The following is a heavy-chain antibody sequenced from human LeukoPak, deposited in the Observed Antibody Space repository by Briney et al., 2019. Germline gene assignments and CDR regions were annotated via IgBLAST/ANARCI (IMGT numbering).Heavy chain of an antibody. CDR1: GYTFTSYD. CDR2: INPNSGGT. J-gene: IGHJ4*02. D-gene: IGHD3-22*01. CDR3: ARGSGYDGDY. V-gene: IGHV1-2*02. Sequence: ASVKVSCKASGYTFTSYDINWVRQATGQGLEWMGWINPNSGGTKYAQKFQGRVTMTRDTSISTAYMEMSRLRSDDTAVYYCARGSGYDGDYWGQGTLVTVSS.